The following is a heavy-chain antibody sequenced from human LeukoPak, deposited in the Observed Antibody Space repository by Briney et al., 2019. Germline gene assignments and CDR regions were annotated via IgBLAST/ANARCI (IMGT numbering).Heavy chain of an antibody. D-gene: IGHD1-26*01. CDR3: ARDPRISTELTPFDY. Sequence: PGGSLRLSCAGSGFSLNSYWMHWVRQAPGKGLEWVSGIKTDGSITTYADSVRGRFTISRDNGKNTLYLQMNSLRAEDTAVYYCARDPRISTELTPFDYWGQGTLVTVSS. CDR1: GFSLNSYW. CDR2: IKTDGSIT. J-gene: IGHJ4*02. V-gene: IGHV3-74*01.